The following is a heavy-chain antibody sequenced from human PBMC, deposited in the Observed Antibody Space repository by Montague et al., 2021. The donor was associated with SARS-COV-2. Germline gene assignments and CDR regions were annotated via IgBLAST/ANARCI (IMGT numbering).Heavy chain of an antibody. CDR2: ISNGGRT. D-gene: IGHD3-9*01. CDR1: GGSFDSDNFF. Sequence: SETLSLTCSVSGGSFDSDNFFWGWIRQPPGKRLEWIGIISNGGRTFDNPSLKSRVTISVNTSRNQLSLNVKSVTAADTAVYYCARHRRYDVVTYYPDFWGQGILVTVSS. V-gene: IGHV4-39*01. J-gene: IGHJ4*02. CDR3: ARHRRYDVVTYYPDF.